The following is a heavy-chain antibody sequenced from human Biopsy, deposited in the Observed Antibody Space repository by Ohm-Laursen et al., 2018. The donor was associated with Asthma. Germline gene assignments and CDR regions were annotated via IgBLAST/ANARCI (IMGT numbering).Heavy chain of an antibody. D-gene: IGHD2-2*01. CDR2: INSVFGTT. CDR3: ARKAGSCISRTCYSLDF. CDR1: GGTFNTYV. Sequence: ASVKASCKPLGGTFNTYVIGWARQAPGQGIEWMGGINSVFGTTTYPQTFQDRVTITADDSTSTVYMELSSLRSEDTAVYYCARKAGSCISRTCYSLDFWGQGTLVTVSS. V-gene: IGHV1-69*13. J-gene: IGHJ4*02.